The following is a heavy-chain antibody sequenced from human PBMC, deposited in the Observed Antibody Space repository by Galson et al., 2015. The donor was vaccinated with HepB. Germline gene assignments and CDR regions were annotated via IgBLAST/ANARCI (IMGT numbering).Heavy chain of an antibody. CDR1: GGSISSGGYY. CDR3: ARDVILRNAFDI. D-gene: IGHD2/OR15-2a*01. Sequence: LSLTCTVSGGSISSGGYYWSWIRQHPGKGLEWIGYIYYSGSTYYNPSLKSRVTISVDTSKNQFSLKLSSVTAADTAVYYCARDVILRNAFDIWGQGTMVTVSS. CDR2: IYYSGST. V-gene: IGHV4-31*03. J-gene: IGHJ3*02.